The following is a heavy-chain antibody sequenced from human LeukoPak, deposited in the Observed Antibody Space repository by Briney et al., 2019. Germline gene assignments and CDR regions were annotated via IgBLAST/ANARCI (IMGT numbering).Heavy chain of an antibody. CDR2: IYTSGST. D-gene: IGHD2-21*02. Sequence: SQTLSLTCTVSGGSIGSGSYYWSWIRQPAGKGLEWIGRIYTSGSTNYNPSLKSRVTISVDTSKNQFSLKLSSVTAADTAVYYCARAIAYCGGDCYSYNDYWGQGTLVTVSS. V-gene: IGHV4-61*02. J-gene: IGHJ4*02. CDR1: GGSIGSGSYY. CDR3: ARAIAYCGGDCYSYNDY.